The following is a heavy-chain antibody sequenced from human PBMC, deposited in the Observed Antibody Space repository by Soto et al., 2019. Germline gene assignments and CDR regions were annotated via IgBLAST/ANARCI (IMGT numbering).Heavy chain of an antibody. Sequence: ASVKVSCKASGGTFSSYAISWVRQAPGQGLEWMGGIIPIFGTANYAQKFQGRVTITADESTSTAYMELSSLRSADTAVYYCARGYYDYGDQPYYYYYGMDVWGQGTTVTVSS. J-gene: IGHJ6*02. CDR2: IIPIFGTA. CDR3: ARGYYDYGDQPYYYYYGMDV. V-gene: IGHV1-69*13. CDR1: GGTFSSYA. D-gene: IGHD4-17*01.